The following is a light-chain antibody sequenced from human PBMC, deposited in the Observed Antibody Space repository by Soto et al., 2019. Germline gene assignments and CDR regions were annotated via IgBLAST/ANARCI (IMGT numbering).Light chain of an antibody. CDR3: QQHSNWPRRT. CDR2: DAS. CDR1: QSVSSY. V-gene: IGKV3-11*01. Sequence: EIVLTQSPATLSLSPGERATLSCRASQSVSSYLAWYQQKPGQAPRLLIYDASNRATGIPARFSGSGSGTDFTLTISSLEPEDFAVYYCQQHSNWPRRTFGQGTKVEI. J-gene: IGKJ1*01.